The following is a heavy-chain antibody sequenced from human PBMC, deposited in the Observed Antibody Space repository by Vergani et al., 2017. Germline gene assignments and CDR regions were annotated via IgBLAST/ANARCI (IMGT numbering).Heavy chain of an antibody. CDR1: GGSISSGDYF. D-gene: IGHD1-26*01. Sequence: QVQLQESGPGLVKPSQTLSLTCTVSGGSISSGDYFWSWILQPPGKGLEWIGYISYSGSTYYNPPLKSRVTISVDTSKNQFSLKLSSVTAADTAVYYCARDRGSGSYYDFDYWGQGTLVTVSS. V-gene: IGHV4-30-4*08. CDR2: ISYSGST. CDR3: ARDRGSGSYYDFDY. J-gene: IGHJ4*02.